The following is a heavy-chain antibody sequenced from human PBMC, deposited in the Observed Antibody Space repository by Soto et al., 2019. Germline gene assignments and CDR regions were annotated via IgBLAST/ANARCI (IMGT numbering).Heavy chain of an antibody. Sequence: QVQLQESGPGLVKPSQTLSLTCTVSGGSISSGGYYWSWIRQHPGKGLEWIGYIYYSGSTYYNSYHKRRVTISVDTSTNQFSLKLSSVTAADTAVYYCARVRDSSGPTLDYWGQGTLVTVSS. CDR2: IYYSGST. J-gene: IGHJ4*02. D-gene: IGHD3-22*01. V-gene: IGHV4-31*03. CDR3: ARVRDSSGPTLDY. CDR1: GGSISSGGYY.